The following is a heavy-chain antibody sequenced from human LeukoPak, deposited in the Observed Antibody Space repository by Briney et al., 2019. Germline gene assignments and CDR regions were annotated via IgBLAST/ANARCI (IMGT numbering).Heavy chain of an antibody. V-gene: IGHV3-21*01. D-gene: IGHD4-17*01. Sequence: GGSLRLSCAASGFTFSSYSMNWVRQAPGKGLEWVSSISSSSYIYYADSVKGRFTISRDTAKNSLYLQMNSLRAEDTAVYYCARDQYGGYALDYWGQGTLVTVSS. CDR2: ISSSSYI. J-gene: IGHJ4*02. CDR3: ARDQYGGYALDY. CDR1: GFTFSSYS.